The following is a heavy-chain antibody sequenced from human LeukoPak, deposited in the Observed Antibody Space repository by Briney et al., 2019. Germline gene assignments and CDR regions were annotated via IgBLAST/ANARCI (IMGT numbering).Heavy chain of an antibody. CDR2: IYPGDSDT. Sequence: GESLKISRQGSGYTFTSYWSGWVRQMPGKGLEWMGIIYPGDSDTRYSPSFQGQVTISADRSIRPAYLQWSSRPASATAMFYCARGYYSIDACYWLNAVDIWAQGTMVTVSS. V-gene: IGHV5-51*01. CDR1: GYTFTSYW. J-gene: IGHJ3*02. CDR3: ARGYYSIDACYWLNAVDI. D-gene: IGHD2-8*01.